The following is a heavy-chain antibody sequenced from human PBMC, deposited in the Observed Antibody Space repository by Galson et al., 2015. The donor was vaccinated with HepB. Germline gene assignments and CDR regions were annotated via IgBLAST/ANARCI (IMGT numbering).Heavy chain of an antibody. Sequence: SLRLSCAASGFTFDDYSMHWVRQAPGKGLEWVSLITWNGGSTYYADSAKGRFTISRDNSKDSLHLQMYSLRSEDTALYYCAKLGRLASSDYWGQGTLVTVSS. D-gene: IGHD3-3*02. CDR3: AKLGRLASSDY. CDR2: ITWNGGST. J-gene: IGHJ4*02. V-gene: IGHV3-43*01. CDR1: GFTFDDYS.